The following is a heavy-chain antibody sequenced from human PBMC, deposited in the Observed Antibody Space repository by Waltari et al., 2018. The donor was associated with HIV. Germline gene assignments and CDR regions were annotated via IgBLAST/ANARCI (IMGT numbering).Heavy chain of an antibody. J-gene: IGHJ3*02. CDR3: AKEQIYYGSGSYYNEKAFDI. CDR1: EFTFSSSA. D-gene: IGHD3-10*01. Sequence: EVQLLESGGGLLQPGGSLRLSCAASEFTFSSSAMSWVRKAPGQGLEWVSAISGSGASTYYEDSVKGRFTIARDNSKNTLYLQMNSLRAEDTAVYYCAKEQIYYGSGSYYNEKAFDIWGQGTVVTVSS. V-gene: IGHV3-23*01. CDR2: ISGSGAST.